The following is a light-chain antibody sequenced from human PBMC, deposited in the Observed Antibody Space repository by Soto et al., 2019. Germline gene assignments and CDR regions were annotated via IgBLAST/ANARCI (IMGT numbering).Light chain of an antibody. CDR2: RNN. Sequence: QSVLTQSPSASGTPGQRVTISCSGSRSNIGRNFAYWYQHVPGTAPRLLIQRNNERPSGVPDRFSGSKSGNTASLTVSGLQAEDEADYYCSSYAGSNNLDVVFGGGTKLTVL. V-gene: IGLV1-47*01. J-gene: IGLJ2*01. CDR3: SSYAGSNNLDVV. CDR1: RSNIGRNF.